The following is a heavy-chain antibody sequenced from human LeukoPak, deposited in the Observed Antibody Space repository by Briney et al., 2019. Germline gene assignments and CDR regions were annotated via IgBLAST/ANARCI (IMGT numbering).Heavy chain of an antibody. Sequence: GGSLRLSCAASGFTFSSYSMNWVRQAPGKGLEWVSSISSSSSYIYYADSVKGRFTISRDNAKNSLYLQMNSLRAEDTAVYYCARVSIAYCGGDCSAEYFQHWGQGTLVTVSS. CDR1: GFTFSSYS. J-gene: IGHJ1*01. V-gene: IGHV3-21*01. D-gene: IGHD2-21*02. CDR3: ARVSIAYCGGDCSAEYFQH. CDR2: ISSSSSYI.